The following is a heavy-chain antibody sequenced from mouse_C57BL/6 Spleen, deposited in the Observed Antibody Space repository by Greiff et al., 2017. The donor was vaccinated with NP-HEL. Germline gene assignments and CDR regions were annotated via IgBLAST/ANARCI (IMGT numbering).Heavy chain of an antibody. Sequence: QVQLKQPGAELVKPGASVKLSCKASGYTFTSYWMHWVKQRPGQGLEWIGMIHPNSGSTNYNEKFKSKATLTVDKSSSTAYMQLSSLTSEDSAVYYCARSDYGSPYAMDYWGQGTSVTVSS. CDR3: ARSDYGSPYAMDY. D-gene: IGHD1-1*01. CDR1: GYTFTSYW. CDR2: IHPNSGST. J-gene: IGHJ4*01. V-gene: IGHV1-64*01.